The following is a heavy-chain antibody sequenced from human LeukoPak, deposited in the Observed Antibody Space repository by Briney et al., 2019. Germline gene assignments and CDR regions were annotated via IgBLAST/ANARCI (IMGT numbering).Heavy chain of an antibody. Sequence: GASVKVSCKASGGTFSSYAISWVRQAPGQGLEWMGGIIPIFGTANYAQKFQGRVTITTDESTSTAYMELSSLRSEDTAVYYCAKDGTCRDGCPWGQGTLVTVSS. D-gene: IGHD5-24*01. J-gene: IGHJ5*02. CDR3: AKDGTCRDGCP. V-gene: IGHV1-69*05. CDR1: GGTFSSYA. CDR2: IIPIFGTA.